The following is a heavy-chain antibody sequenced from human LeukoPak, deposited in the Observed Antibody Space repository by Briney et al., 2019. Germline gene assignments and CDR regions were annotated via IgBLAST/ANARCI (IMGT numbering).Heavy chain of an antibody. CDR2: INPSGGST. J-gene: IGHJ3*02. Sequence: ASVKVSCKASGYTFTSYYMHWVRQAPGQGLEWMGIINPSGGSTSYAQKFQGRVTMTRDTSISTAYMELSRLRSDDTAVYYCARTRFLEWLDAFDIWGQGTMVTVSS. CDR1: GYTFTSYY. CDR3: ARTRFLEWLDAFDI. V-gene: IGHV1-46*01. D-gene: IGHD3-3*01.